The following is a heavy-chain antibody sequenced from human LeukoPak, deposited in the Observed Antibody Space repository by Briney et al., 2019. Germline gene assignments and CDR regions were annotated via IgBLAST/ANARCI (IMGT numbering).Heavy chain of an antibody. J-gene: IGHJ4*02. D-gene: IGHD3-22*01. V-gene: IGHV3-48*01. CDR1: GFTFSSYS. CDR2: IDRDSSIT. Sequence: PGGSLRLSCAASGFTFSSYSMNWVRQAPGKGLEWVSFIDRDSSITYYADSVRGRFIISRDNARNSLFLQMNSLRAEDTAVYYCARDLDYYDSSGYYQFDYWGQGTLVTVSS. CDR3: ARDLDYYDSSGYYQFDY.